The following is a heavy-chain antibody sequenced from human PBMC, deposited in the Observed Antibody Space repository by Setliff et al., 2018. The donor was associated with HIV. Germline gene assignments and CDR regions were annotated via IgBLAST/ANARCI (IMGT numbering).Heavy chain of an antibody. CDR1: GGTFSSYA. J-gene: IGHJ3*02. V-gene: IGHV1-69*10. Sequence: ASVKVSCKASGGTFSSYAISWVRQAPGQGLEWMGGIIPILGIANYAQKFQSRVTITTDESTSTAYMELSSLRSDDTEVYYGATPGVGAGAFDIWGRGTMVTVSS. CDR2: IIPILGIA. D-gene: IGHD3-10*01. CDR3: ATPGVGAGAFDI.